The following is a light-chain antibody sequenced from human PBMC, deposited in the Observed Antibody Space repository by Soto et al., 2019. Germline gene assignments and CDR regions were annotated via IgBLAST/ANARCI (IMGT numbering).Light chain of an antibody. J-gene: IGKJ4*01. CDR3: QQYGSSQLT. Sequence: EVVFTQSPVTLSLSPCERATLSCRASQSVSSSYLAWYQQIPGQAPRLLIYGASNRATDIPDRFSGSGSRSDFTLTISRLEPEDFAVYYCQQYGSSQLTFGGGTKVDIK. CDR1: QSVSSSY. V-gene: IGKV3-20*01. CDR2: GAS.